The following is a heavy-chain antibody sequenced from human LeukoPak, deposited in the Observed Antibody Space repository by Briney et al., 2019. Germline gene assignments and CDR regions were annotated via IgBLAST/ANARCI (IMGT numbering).Heavy chain of an antibody. Sequence: GGSLRLSCAASGFTFSSYSMNWVRQAPGEGLEWVSSISSSSSYIYYADSVKGRFTISRDNAKNSLYLQMNSLRAEDTAVYYCASSPYDSSGYYYYWGQGTLVTVSS. J-gene: IGHJ4*02. D-gene: IGHD3-22*01. V-gene: IGHV3-21*01. CDR1: GFTFSSYS. CDR3: ASSPYDSSGYYYY. CDR2: ISSSSSYI.